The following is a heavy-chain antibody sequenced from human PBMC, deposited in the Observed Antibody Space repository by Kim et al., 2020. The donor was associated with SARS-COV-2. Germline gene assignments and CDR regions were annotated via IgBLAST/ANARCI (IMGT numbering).Heavy chain of an antibody. Sequence: SETLSLTCTVSGGSISSGSYYWSWIRQPAGKGLEWIGRIYTSGSTNYNPSLKSRVTISVDTSKNQFSLKLSSVTAADTAVYYCARERGDYGLSFDYWGQGTLVTVSS. CDR3: ARERGDYGLSFDY. V-gene: IGHV4-61*02. CDR1: GGSISSGSYY. J-gene: IGHJ4*02. CDR2: IYTSGST. D-gene: IGHD4-17*01.